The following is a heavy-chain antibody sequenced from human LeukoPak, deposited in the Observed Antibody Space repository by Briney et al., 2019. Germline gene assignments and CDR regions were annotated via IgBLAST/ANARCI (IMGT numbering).Heavy chain of an antibody. Sequence: SVKDSCKASGGTFSSYAFSWVRQAPGQGLEWMGGIIPIFGTANYAQKFQGRVTITTNESTSTAYMELRSLRSDDTAVYYCARNNPDYSNLDDYWGQGTLLTVSS. D-gene: IGHD4-11*01. CDR2: IIPIFGTA. J-gene: IGHJ4*02. CDR1: GGTFSSYA. V-gene: IGHV1-69*05. CDR3: ARNNPDYSNLDDY.